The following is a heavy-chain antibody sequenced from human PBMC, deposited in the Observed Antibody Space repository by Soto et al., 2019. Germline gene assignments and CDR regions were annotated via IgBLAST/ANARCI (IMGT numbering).Heavy chain of an antibody. V-gene: IGHV3-30*18. Sequence: VQLVESGGGVVQPGRSLRISCAASGFTFSDYAMHWVRQAPGKGLEWVAVVSHDGRNTHYADSVKGRFTISRDSSKNTVSLEMTSLRAEDTAVYYCAKGGRQWLVTSDFNYWGQGSLVTVSS. CDR1: GFTFSDYA. J-gene: IGHJ4*02. CDR3: AKGGRQWLVTSDFNY. CDR2: VSHDGRNT. D-gene: IGHD6-19*01.